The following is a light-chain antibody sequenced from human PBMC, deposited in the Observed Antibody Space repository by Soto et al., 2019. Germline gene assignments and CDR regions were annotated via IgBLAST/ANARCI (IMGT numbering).Light chain of an antibody. CDR3: QQRSNWPFIFT. CDR2: DAS. CDR1: QSVSSY. J-gene: IGKJ3*01. Sequence: EIVLTQSPATLSLSPGERATLSCRASQSVSSYLAWYQQKPGQAPRLLIYDASNSATGIPARFSGSGSGTDFTLTISSLEPEDFAVYYCQQRSNWPFIFTFGPGTKVDIK. V-gene: IGKV3-11*01.